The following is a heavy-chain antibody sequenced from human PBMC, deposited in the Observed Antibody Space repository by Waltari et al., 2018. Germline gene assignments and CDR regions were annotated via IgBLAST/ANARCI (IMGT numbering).Heavy chain of an antibody. Sequence: EVQLVESGGGLVQPGGSLRLSCAGSGFTFSDQYMDWVRHAPGVGLVWVGRTRNKAHSYTTEYAASVKGRFTISRDDSKNSMYLQMNSLNTEDTAVYYCATLSSGWSWGQGTLVTVSS. CDR2: TRNKAHSYTT. V-gene: IGHV3-72*01. D-gene: IGHD6-19*01. CDR1: GFTFSDQY. J-gene: IGHJ5*02. CDR3: ATLSSGWS.